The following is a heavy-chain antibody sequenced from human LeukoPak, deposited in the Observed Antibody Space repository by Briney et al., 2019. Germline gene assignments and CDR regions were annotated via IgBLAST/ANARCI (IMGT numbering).Heavy chain of an antibody. V-gene: IGHV4-59*11. J-gene: IGHJ4*02. CDR3: ARDNDFFDY. CDR2: IYYSGST. Sequence: PSETLSLTCTVSGGSISGHYWSWIRQPPGKGLEWLGYIYYSGSTNYNPSLKSRVTISVDTAKNQFSLKLSSVTAADTAVYYCARDNDFFDYWAQGTLVTVSS. CDR1: GGSISGHY.